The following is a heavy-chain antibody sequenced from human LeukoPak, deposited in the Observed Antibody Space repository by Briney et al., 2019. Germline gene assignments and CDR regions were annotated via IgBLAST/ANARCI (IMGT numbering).Heavy chain of an antibody. Sequence: GGSLRLSCGASGFTFSNFAMSWVRQAPGKGLEWIATVTSTNKIHYADSVKGRFTISRDNAENSVYLQMNSLRDEDTAVYSCARAQALFWEFDGFDIWGRGTKVTVSS. CDR3: ARAQALFWEFDGFDI. J-gene: IGHJ3*02. CDR1: GFTFSNFA. CDR2: VTSTNKI. V-gene: IGHV3-48*02. D-gene: IGHD3-3*01.